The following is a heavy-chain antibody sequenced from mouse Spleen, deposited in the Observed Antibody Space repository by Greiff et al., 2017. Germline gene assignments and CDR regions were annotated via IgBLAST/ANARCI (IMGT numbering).Heavy chain of an antibody. Sequence: DVMLVESEGGLVQPGSSMKLSCTASGFTFSDYYMAWVRQVPEKGLEWVANINYDGSSTYYLDSLKSRFIISRDNAKNILYLQMSSLKSEDTATYYCARRAATMNAMDYWGQGTSVTVSS. CDR3: ARRAATMNAMDY. J-gene: IGHJ4*01. V-gene: IGHV5-16*01. CDR1: GFTFSDYY. D-gene: IGHD2-4*01. CDR2: INYDGSST.